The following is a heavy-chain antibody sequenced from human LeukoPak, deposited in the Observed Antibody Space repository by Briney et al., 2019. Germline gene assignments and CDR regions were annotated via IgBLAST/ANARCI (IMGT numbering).Heavy chain of an antibody. V-gene: IGHV1-69*01. CDR3: ARVAPYGNWFDP. CDR2: IIPIFGTA. D-gene: IGHD4-17*01. Sequence: SVKVSCKASGGTFISYAISWVRQAPGQGLEWMGGIIPIFGTANYAQKFQGRVTITADESTSTAYMELSSLRSEDTAVYYCARVAPYGNWFDPWGQGTLVTVSS. CDR1: GGTFISYA. J-gene: IGHJ5*02.